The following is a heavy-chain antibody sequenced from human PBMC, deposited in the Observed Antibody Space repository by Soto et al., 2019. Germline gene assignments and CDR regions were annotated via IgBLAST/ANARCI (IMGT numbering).Heavy chain of an antibody. CDR1: GYTFTSYY. CDR2: INPSGGST. D-gene: IGHD6-6*01. CDR3: ARDNIAARRLGYYYYGMDV. V-gene: IGHV1-46*01. Sequence: QVQLVQSGAEVKKPGASVKVSCKASGYTFTSYYMHWVRQAPGQGLEWMGIINPSGGSTSYAQKFQGRVTMTRDTSTSTVYMELSSLRSEDTAVYYCARDNIAARRLGYYYYGMDVWGQGTTVTVSS. J-gene: IGHJ6*02.